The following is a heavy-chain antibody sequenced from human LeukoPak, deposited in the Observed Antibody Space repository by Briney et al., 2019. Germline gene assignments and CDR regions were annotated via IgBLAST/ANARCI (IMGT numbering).Heavy chain of an antibody. Sequence: TGASLTLSCAASGFTFNNYAMNWVRQAPGKGLEWVSVITSSGSTYYADSVKGRFTISRDNSKNTLYLQMNSLRAEDTAIYYCAKDLYGDYDFDCWGRGTLVTVSS. CDR2: ITSSGST. V-gene: IGHV3-23*01. CDR1: GFTFNNYA. D-gene: IGHD4-17*01. CDR3: AKDLYGDYDFDC. J-gene: IGHJ4*02.